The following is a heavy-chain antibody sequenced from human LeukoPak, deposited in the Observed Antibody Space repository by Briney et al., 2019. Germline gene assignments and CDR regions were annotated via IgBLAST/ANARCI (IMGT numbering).Heavy chain of an antibody. D-gene: IGHD6-13*01. CDR1: GFTFTDYW. Sequence: GGSLRLSCAVSGFTFTDYWMNWVRQAPGKGLEWVASIRQDGSEKTYVDSVKGRFTISRDNTKNSLSLQVNSLRVEDTAVYYCARDGTAAGLYFDLWGQGTLVTVSS. CDR2: IRQDGSEK. V-gene: IGHV3-7*01. CDR3: ARDGTAAGLYFDL. J-gene: IGHJ4*01.